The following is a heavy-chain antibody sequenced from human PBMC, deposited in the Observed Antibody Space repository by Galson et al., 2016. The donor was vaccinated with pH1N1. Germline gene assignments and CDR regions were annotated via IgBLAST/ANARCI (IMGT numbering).Heavy chain of an antibody. D-gene: IGHD5-12*01. Sequence: SLRLSCAASGFSLSSFWMTWVRQAPEKGLEWVANINEEGSKIYYVDSVKGRFTIPRDNAKNSLYLQMNSLRAEDTAVYYCARSIGNIGAHWGQGTLVTVSS. CDR2: INEEGSKI. J-gene: IGHJ4*02. CDR3: ARSIGNIGAH. V-gene: IGHV3-7*01. CDR1: GFSLSSFW.